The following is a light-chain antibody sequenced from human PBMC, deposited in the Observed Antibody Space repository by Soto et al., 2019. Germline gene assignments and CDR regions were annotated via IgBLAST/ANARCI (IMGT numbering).Light chain of an antibody. V-gene: IGKV3D-20*02. CDR1: QGLTNSY. CDR2: AAS. CDR3: QQRTNWPPLT. J-gene: IGKJ4*01. Sequence: DMVLTQSPDTLSLSPGNRATLSGRASQGLTNSYRAWYQVKPGQAPRLLIYAASTRATGIPARFSGSGSGTEFTLTISSLEPEDFAVYYCQQRTNWPPLTFGGGTKVDIK.